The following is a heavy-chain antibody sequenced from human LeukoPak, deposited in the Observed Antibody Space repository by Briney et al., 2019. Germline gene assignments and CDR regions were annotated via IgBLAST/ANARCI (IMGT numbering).Heavy chain of an antibody. CDR2: INAQSGRT. CDR3: ARGTYYDSSGYSGVRLFDY. Sequence: ASVKVSCKASGYTFTSYYVHWVRQAPGQGPEWMGWINAQSGRTSYAQKFQDRVSMITDTSISTAYMELSSLESDDTAMYYCARGTYYDSSGYSGVRLFDYWGQGTLVTVSS. J-gene: IGHJ4*02. D-gene: IGHD3-22*01. CDR1: GYTFTSYY. V-gene: IGHV1-2*02.